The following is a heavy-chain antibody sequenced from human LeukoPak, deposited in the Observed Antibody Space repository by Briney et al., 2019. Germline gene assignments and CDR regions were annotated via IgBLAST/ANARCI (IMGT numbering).Heavy chain of an antibody. CDR3: ARDPPAENGAFDI. D-gene: IGHD2-2*01. CDR2: INPNSGGT. Sequence: ASVKVSCKASGYTFTGYYMHWVRQAPGQGLEWMGWINPNSGGTNYAQKFQGWVTMTRDTSISTAYMELSRLRSDDTAVYYCARDPPAENGAFDIWGQGTMVTVSS. V-gene: IGHV1-2*04. J-gene: IGHJ3*02. CDR1: GYTFTGYY.